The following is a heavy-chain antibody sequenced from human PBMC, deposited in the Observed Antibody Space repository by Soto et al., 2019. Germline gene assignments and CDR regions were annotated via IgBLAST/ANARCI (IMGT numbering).Heavy chain of an antibody. CDR2: ISSSGYTV. V-gene: IGHV3-48*03. J-gene: IGHJ4*02. CDR1: RFTFSTYE. Sequence: PGGSLRLSCAASRFTFSTYEMNWVRQAPGKGLEWVSYISSSGYTVYYADSVKGRFTISGDNTRNSLYLQMNSLRDEDTALYYCVRYCSTTLCNGVATRTFDYWGQGTLVTVSS. D-gene: IGHD2-2*01. CDR3: VRYCSTTLCNGVATRTFDY.